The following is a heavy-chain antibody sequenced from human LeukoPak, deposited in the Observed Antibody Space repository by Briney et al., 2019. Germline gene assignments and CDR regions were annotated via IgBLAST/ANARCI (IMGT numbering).Heavy chain of an antibody. V-gene: IGHV3-48*04. CDR3: AELGITMIGGV. CDR1: GFTFSSYG. Sequence: GGSLRLSCAASGFTFSSYGMHWVRQAPGKGLEWVSCISSSGSTIYYADSVKGRFTISRDNAKNSLYLQMNSLRAEDTAVYYCAELGITMIGGVWGKGTTVTISS. J-gene: IGHJ6*04. D-gene: IGHD3-10*02. CDR2: ISSSGSTI.